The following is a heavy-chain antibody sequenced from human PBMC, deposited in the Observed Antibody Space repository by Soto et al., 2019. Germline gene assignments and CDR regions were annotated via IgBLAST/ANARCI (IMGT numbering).Heavy chain of an antibody. Sequence: EVQLLESGGGLVQPGGSLRLSCAASGFTFSSYAMSWVRQAPGKRLEWVSAISGSGGSTYYADSVKGRFTISRDNSKNTLYLQMNSLRAEDTAVYYCAKDPDYYDSSGDYWGQGTLVTVSS. V-gene: IGHV3-23*01. J-gene: IGHJ4*02. CDR3: AKDPDYYDSSGDY. CDR1: GFTFSSYA. CDR2: ISGSGGST. D-gene: IGHD3-22*01.